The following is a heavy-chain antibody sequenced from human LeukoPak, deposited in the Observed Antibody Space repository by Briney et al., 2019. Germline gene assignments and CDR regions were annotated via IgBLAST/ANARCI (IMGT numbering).Heavy chain of an antibody. V-gene: IGHV3-21*01. CDR3: ATTAYYYDSSGYYYFLY. Sequence: GGSLRLSCAASGSTFSSYSMNWVRQAPGKGLEWVSSISSSSSYIYYADSVKGRFTISRDNAKNSLYLQMNSLRAEDTAVYYCATTAYYYDSSGYYYFLYWGQGTLVTVSS. D-gene: IGHD3-22*01. CDR1: GSTFSSYS. J-gene: IGHJ4*02. CDR2: ISSSSSYI.